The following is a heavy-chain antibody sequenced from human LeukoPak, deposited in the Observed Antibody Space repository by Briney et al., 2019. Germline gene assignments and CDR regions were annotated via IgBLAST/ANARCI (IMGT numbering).Heavy chain of an antibody. CDR3: ARPRTWGTQRADVLDI. Sequence: PGASVKVSCKASGYTFTGYYMHWVRQAPGQGLEWMGWINPNSGGTNYAQQFQGRVTVTRDTPISTVYMELSSLRSDDTAIYYCARPRTWGTQRADVLDIWGQGTMITVSS. V-gene: IGHV1-2*02. CDR2: INPNSGGT. D-gene: IGHD7-27*01. CDR1: GYTFTGYY. J-gene: IGHJ3*02.